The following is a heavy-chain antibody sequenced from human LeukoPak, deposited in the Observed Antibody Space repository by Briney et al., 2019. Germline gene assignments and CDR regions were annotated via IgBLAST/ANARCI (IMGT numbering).Heavy chain of an antibody. CDR2: INPNSGGT. V-gene: IGHV1-2*04. Sequence: ASVKVSCKASGYTFTGYYMHWVRQAPGQGLEWMGWINPNSGGTNYAQKFQGWVTMTRDTSISTAYMELSRLRSDDTAVYYCARATCEITIFGVVWNGMDVWGQGTTVTVSS. D-gene: IGHD3-3*01. J-gene: IGHJ6*02. CDR1: GYTFTGYY. CDR3: ARATCEITIFGVVWNGMDV.